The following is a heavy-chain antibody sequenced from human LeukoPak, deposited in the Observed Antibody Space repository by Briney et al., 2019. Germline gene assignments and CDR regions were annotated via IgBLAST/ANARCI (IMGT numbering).Heavy chain of an antibody. Sequence: GGSLRLFCAASGFTFSNLPISWVRQAPGKGLDWVSAISGPGGSTYYADSVKDRFTISRDNSKNTLYLQMNSLRAEDTAVYYCGPTLGYNYYMDVWGKGTTVTVSS. CDR3: GPTLGYNYYMDV. CDR2: ISGPGGST. D-gene: IGHD3-10*01. CDR1: GFTFSNLP. V-gene: IGHV3-23*01. J-gene: IGHJ6*03.